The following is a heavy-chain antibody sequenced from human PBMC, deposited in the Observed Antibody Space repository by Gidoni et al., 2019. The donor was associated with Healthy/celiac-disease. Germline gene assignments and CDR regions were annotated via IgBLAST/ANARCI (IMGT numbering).Heavy chain of an antibody. J-gene: IGHJ4*02. V-gene: IGHV1-2*02. CDR2: INPNSGGT. Sequence: QVQLVQSGAEVKKPGASVKVSCKASGYTFTGYYMHWVRQAPGQGLEWMGWINPNSGGTNYAQKFQGRVTMTRDTSISTAYMELSRLRSDDTAVYYCARDRIIADNSRPDDYWGQGTLVTVSS. CDR1: GYTFTGYY. CDR3: ARDRIIADNSRPDDY. D-gene: IGHD6-13*01.